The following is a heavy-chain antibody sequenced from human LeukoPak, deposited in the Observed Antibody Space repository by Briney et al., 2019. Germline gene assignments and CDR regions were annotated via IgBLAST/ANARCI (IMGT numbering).Heavy chain of an antibody. CDR1: GGSFSSYC. V-gene: IGHV4-59*01. CDR2: IYYSGST. CDR3: AREGIVGAKEAFDI. J-gene: IGHJ3*02. D-gene: IGHD1-26*01. Sequence: SETLSLSCSASGGSFSSYCLSWVRQPPGQGLEWIGYIYYSGSTNYNPSLKSRVTISVDTSKNQFSLKLSSVTAADTAVYYCAREGIVGAKEAFDIWGQGTMVTVSS.